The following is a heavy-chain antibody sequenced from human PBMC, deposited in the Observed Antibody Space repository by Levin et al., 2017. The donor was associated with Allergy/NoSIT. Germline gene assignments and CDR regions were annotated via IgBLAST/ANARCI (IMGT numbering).Heavy chain of an antibody. D-gene: IGHD3-10*01. CDR3: ARDRGDYYKSGGWFDP. CDR1: GGSISNYY. J-gene: IGHJ5*02. CDR2: IDHSGGT. V-gene: IGHV4-59*01. Sequence: NPSETLSLTCTVSGGSISNYYWTWIRQPPGKGLDWIGYIDHSGGTNYNPSLKSRVTMSVDSSKNQLSLTLSSVTAADTAVYYWARDRGDYYKSGGWFDPWGQGALVTVSS.